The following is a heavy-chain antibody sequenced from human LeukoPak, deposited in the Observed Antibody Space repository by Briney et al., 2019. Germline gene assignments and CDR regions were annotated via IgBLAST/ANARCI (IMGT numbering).Heavy chain of an antibody. CDR3: ARRYSSSLGQFDY. J-gene: IGHJ4*02. V-gene: IGHV4-34*01. D-gene: IGHD6-6*01. CDR2: INHSGST. Sequence: NPSETLSLTCAVYGGSFSGYYWSWIRQPPGKGLEWIGEINHSGSTNYNPSLKSRVTISVDTSKNQFSLKLSSVTAADTAVYYCARRYSSSLGQFDYWGQGTLVTVSS. CDR1: GGSFSGYY.